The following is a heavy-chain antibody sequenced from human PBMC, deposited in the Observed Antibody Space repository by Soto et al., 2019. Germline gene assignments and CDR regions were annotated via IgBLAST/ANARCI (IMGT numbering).Heavy chain of an antibody. V-gene: IGHV4-30-2*01. J-gene: IGHJ4*02. CDR3: ARFPLWFGELDY. D-gene: IGHD3-10*01. CDR2: LHHSGDT. CDR1: GASIGSGSYS. Sequence: QLQLQESGSGLVRPSQTLSLTCTVSGASIGSGSYSWNWIRQPPGKGLEWIVYLHHSGDTYFNPSLRRRVSISVDRSNNQCSLKLISVTAADTAVYYCARFPLWFGELDYWGQGALVTVSS.